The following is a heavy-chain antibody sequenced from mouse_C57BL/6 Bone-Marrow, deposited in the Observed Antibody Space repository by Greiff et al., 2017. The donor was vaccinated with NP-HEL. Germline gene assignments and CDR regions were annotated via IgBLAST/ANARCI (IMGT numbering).Heavy chain of an antibody. J-gene: IGHJ4*01. CDR1: GFSLTSYG. D-gene: IGHD1-1*01. V-gene: IGHV2-2*01. CDR3: ARRITTVVATDYYAMDY. CDR2: IWSGGST. Sequence: QVQLKESRPGLVQPSQSLSITCTVSGFSLTSYGVHWVRQSPGKGLEWLGVIWSGGSTDYNAAFISRLSISKDNSKSQVFFKMNSLQADDTAIYYCARRITTVVATDYYAMDYWGQGTSVTVSS.